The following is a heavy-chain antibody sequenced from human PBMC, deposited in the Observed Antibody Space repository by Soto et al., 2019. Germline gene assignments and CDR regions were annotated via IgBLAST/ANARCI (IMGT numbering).Heavy chain of an antibody. V-gene: IGHV4-28*01. CDR3: ARRYGPGFDY. D-gene: IGHD4-17*01. Sequence: SETLSLTCAVSGGSMRSNNRWSWIRQPPGKGLEWIGYIYHSGSTYYNPSLKSRVTISVDRSKNQFSLKLSSVTAADTAVYYCARRYGPGFDYWGQGTLVTVSS. CDR2: IYHSGST. CDR1: GGSMRSNNR. J-gene: IGHJ4*02.